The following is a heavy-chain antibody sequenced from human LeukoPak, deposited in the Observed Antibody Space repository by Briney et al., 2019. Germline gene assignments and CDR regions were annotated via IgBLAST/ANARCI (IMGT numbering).Heavy chain of an antibody. Sequence: GGSLRLSCVGSGFSLSDYGIHCVRQAPGKGLEWVAVVSYDGGHKYYADSVKGRFTISRDTSSDTVSLQMNSLRVEDTALYYCARDRINMMVMGHDSGLDCWGQGTLVTVSS. CDR2: VSYDGGHK. V-gene: IGHV3-30*03. D-gene: IGHD3-22*01. CDR1: GFSLSDYG. J-gene: IGHJ4*02. CDR3: ARDRINMMVMGHDSGLDC.